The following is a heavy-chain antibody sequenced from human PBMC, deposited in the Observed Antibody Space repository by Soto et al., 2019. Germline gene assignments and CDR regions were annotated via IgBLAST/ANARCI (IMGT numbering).Heavy chain of an antibody. CDR1: GYSFTSYW. Sequence: ESLKISCKGSGYSFTSYWIGWVRQMPGKGLEWMGIIYPGDSDTRYSPSFQGQVTISADKSISTAYLQWSSLKASDTAVYYCARHEGYYGSPAAGLFDYWGQGTLVTVSS. D-gene: IGHD3-10*01. CDR2: IYPGDSDT. V-gene: IGHV5-51*01. CDR3: ARHEGYYGSPAAGLFDY. J-gene: IGHJ4*02.